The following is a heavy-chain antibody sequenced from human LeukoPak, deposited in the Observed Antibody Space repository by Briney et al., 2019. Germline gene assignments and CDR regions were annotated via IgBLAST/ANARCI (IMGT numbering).Heavy chain of an antibody. CDR3: ARRVRGVISLYNWFDP. J-gene: IGHJ5*02. V-gene: IGHV4-34*01. CDR1: GGSFSGYY. CDR2: INHSGST. D-gene: IGHD3-10*01. Sequence: SETLSLTCAVYGGSFSGYYWSWIRQPPGKGLEWIGEINHSGSTNYNPSLKSRVTISVDTSKNQFSLKLSSVTAADTAVYYCARRVRGVISLYNWFDPWGQGTLVTVSS.